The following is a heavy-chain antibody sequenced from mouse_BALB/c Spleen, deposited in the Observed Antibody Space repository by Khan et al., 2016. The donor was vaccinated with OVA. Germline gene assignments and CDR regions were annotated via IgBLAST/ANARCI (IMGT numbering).Heavy chain of an antibody. J-gene: IGHJ3*01. CDR3: ARNYDYYEGLAY. D-gene: IGHD2-4*01. Sequence: QVQLKESGPGLVRPSQSLSITCTVSGFSLTTYGVHWVRQSPGKGLEWLGVIWSGGSTDYSAAFISRLSISKDNSKSKVFFKMNSLQPNDTAIYDSARNYDYYEGLAYWGQGTLGTVSA. CDR1: GFSLTTYG. CDR2: IWSGGST. V-gene: IGHV2-2*02.